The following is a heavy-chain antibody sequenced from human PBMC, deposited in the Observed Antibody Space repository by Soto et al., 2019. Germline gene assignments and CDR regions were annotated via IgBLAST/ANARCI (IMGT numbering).Heavy chain of an antibody. CDR3: ARQEGHRWHPGAFEI. V-gene: IGHV4-39*01. CDR1: GGSISSRTYY. CDR2: LYYSGTT. J-gene: IGHJ3*02. Sequence: QLQLQESGPGLVKPSETLSLTCTVSGGSISSRTYYWGWISQPPGKGLEWIGTLYYSGTTYYNPSLKIRVSISVDTSKNQFSRKRRAVTAADTAVYYCARQEGHRWHPGAFEICVQGTMVTDSS.